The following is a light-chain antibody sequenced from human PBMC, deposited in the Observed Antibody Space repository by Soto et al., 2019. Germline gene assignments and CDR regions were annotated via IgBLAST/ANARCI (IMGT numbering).Light chain of an antibody. CDR2: GAS. Sequence: EIVLTQSPGTLSLSPGERATLSCRASQSVSSSYLAWYQQKPGQAPRLLIYGASSRATGIPDRFSGSGSGTDITLTISRLEPEDFSVYYCQQYVSSPPGLTCGGGTKVEIK. CDR1: QSVSSSY. CDR3: QQYVSSPPGLT. J-gene: IGKJ4*01. V-gene: IGKV3-20*01.